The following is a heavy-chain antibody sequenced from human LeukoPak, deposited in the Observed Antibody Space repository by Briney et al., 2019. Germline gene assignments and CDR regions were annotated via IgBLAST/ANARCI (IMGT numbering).Heavy chain of an antibody. CDR2: IYYNGST. CDR3: ARLQRITIFGVVMRAFDY. CDR1: GGSISSSSYY. V-gene: IGHV4-39*01. D-gene: IGHD3-3*01. Sequence: PSETLSLTCTVSGGSISSSSYYWGWIRQPPGKGLEWIGSIYYNGSTYYNPSLKSRVTISVDTSKNQFSLKLSSVTAADTAVYYCARLQRITIFGVVMRAFDYWGQGTLVTVSS. J-gene: IGHJ4*02.